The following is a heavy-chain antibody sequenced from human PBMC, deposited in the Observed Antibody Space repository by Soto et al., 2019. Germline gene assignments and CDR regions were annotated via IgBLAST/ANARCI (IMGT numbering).Heavy chain of an antibody. CDR2: IKNDDSDT. D-gene: IGHD7-27*01. Sequence: GGSLRLSCVVSGFTFSSNWMYWVRQAPGEAPVWVSLIKNDDSDTIYADSVKGRFTISRDNAKNTLYLQMNSLRAEDTAVYFCGRSHWGADSWGLGTLVTVSS. CDR1: GFTFSSNW. V-gene: IGHV3-74*01. J-gene: IGHJ4*02. CDR3: GRSHWGADS.